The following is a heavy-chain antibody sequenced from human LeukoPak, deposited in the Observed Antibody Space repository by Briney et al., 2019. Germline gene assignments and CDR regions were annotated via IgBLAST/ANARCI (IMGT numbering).Heavy chain of an antibody. J-gene: IGHJ4*02. CDR1: GGTFSTFG. CDR2: IVPILGIT. CDR3: ARDRSIVGSNMGLDY. V-gene: IGHV1-69*04. D-gene: IGHD1-26*01. Sequence: ASVKVSCKASGGTFSTFGISWVRQAPGQGLEWMGRIVPILGITDYAQKFQGRVTITADKSTSTAYMEPSRLRFEDTAFYYCARDRSIVGSNMGLDYWGQGTQVTVSS.